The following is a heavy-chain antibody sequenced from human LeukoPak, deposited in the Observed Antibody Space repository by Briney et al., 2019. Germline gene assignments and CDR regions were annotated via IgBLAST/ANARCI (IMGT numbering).Heavy chain of an antibody. Sequence: GGSLRLSVAASGFTFSSYSMNWVRQAPGKGLEWVSSISSSSSYIYYADSVKGRFTISRDNAKNSLYLQMNSLRAEDTAVYYCASEWEPYALKDYWGQGTLVTVSS. CDR3: ASEWEPYALKDY. V-gene: IGHV3-21*01. D-gene: IGHD1-26*01. J-gene: IGHJ4*02. CDR2: ISSSSSYI. CDR1: GFTFSSYS.